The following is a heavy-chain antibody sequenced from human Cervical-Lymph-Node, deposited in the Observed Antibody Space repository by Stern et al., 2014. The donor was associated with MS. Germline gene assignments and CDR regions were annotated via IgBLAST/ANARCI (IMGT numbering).Heavy chain of an antibody. V-gene: IGHV4-31*03. CDR3: ASANYGDSGVAFDI. D-gene: IGHD4-17*01. CDR2: IHCSGST. Sequence: VQLVESGPGLVKPSQTLSLTCTVSGGSISSGGYYWSWIRPHPGQGLEWIGYIHCSGSTYYNPSLKSRVTISLDASKNQFSLNLTSVNAADTAVYSCASANYGDSGVAFDIWGQGTVVTVSS. CDR1: GGSISSGGYY. J-gene: IGHJ3*02.